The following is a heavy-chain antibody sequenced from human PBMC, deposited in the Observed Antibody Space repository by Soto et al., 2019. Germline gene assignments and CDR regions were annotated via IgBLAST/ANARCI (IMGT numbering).Heavy chain of an antibody. Sequence: QVQLVQSGAEVKKPGSSVKVSCKASEGTLRSKPITGGQQPLGKGLGGLGGIIPIFGTENYAQKFQGRVTITADESTSTAYMELSSLRSEDTAVYYCARSRYYDSSGDAFDIWGQGTMVTVSS. J-gene: IGHJ3*02. CDR2: IIPIFGTE. V-gene: IGHV1-69*01. CDR1: EGTLRSKP. D-gene: IGHD3-22*01. CDR3: ARSRYYDSSGDAFDI.